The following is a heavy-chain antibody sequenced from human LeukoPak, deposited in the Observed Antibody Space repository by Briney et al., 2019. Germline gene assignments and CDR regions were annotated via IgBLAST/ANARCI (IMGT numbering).Heavy chain of an antibody. D-gene: IGHD4-11*01. CDR2: INWNGGST. Sequence: WIRQPPGKGLEWVSGINWNGGSTGYADSVRGRFTISRDNAKNSLYLQMNSLRAEDTALYYCARESHTVTTGYYFDYWGQGTLVTVSS. V-gene: IGHV3-20*03. J-gene: IGHJ4*02. CDR3: ARESHTVTTGYYFDY.